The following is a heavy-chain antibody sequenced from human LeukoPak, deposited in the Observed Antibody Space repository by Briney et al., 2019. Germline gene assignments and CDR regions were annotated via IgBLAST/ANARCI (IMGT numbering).Heavy chain of an antibody. CDR3: AREGELLIDY. CDR1: GGSISSGSYY. V-gene: IGHV4-61*02. J-gene: IGHJ4*02. D-gene: IGHD1-26*01. CDR2: IYTSGST. Sequence: SETLSLTCTVSGGSISSGSYYWSWIRQPAGTGLEWIGRIYTSGSTNYNPSLKSRVAISVDTSKNQFSLKLRSVTAADTAVYYCAREGELLIDYWGQGTLVTVSS.